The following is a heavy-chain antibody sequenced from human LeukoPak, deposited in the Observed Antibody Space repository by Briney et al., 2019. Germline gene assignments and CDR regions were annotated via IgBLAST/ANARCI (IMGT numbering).Heavy chain of an antibody. J-gene: IGHJ4*02. V-gene: IGHV3-53*01. Sequence: PGGSLRLSSVVSGFTVCSNYMSWVRQAPGKGLEWVSVLYSGGNTYHADSVKGRFTISRDNSKNTLYLQMNSLRAEDTAVYYCAREGASSSFGYWGQGTLVTVSS. CDR2: LYSGGNT. CDR3: AREGASSSFGY. D-gene: IGHD6-13*01. CDR1: GFTVCSNY.